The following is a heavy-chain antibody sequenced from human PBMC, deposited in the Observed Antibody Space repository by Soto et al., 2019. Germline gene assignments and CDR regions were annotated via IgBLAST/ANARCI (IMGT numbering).Heavy chain of an antibody. J-gene: IGHJ4*02. Sequence: EVQLVESGGGLVKPGGSLRLSCVASGFTFSDYSMNWVRQAPGKGLEWVSSISSGSSYIYYADSLKGRFTISRDNAKNSLYLQVNSLRGDDTAVYYCARTRYGDLSHFDYWGQGTLVTVSS. V-gene: IGHV3-21*01. D-gene: IGHD4-17*01. CDR2: ISSGSSYI. CDR1: GFTFSDYS. CDR3: ARTRYGDLSHFDY.